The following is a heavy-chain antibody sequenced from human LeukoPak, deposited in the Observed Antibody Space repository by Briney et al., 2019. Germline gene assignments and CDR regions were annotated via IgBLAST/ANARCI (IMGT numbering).Heavy chain of an antibody. CDR3: ARGDYYLSVGGHRRGMDV. CDR1: GFTFSNYN. CDR2: ISSSSSHI. J-gene: IGHJ6*02. Sequence: GGSLRLSCAASGFTFSNYNMHWVRQAPGKGLEWVSYISSSSSHIYYADSVKGRFTISRDNANNPLSLQMNSLRAEDTAVYYCARGDYYLSVGGHRRGMDVWGQGTTVTVSS. D-gene: IGHD3-10*01. V-gene: IGHV3-21*01.